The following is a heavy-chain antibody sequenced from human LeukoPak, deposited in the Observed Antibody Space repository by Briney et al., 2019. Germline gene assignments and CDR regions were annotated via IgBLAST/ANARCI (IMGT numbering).Heavy chain of an antibody. D-gene: IGHD2-15*01. J-gene: IGHJ3*02. CDR2: ISVDSNNL. CDR1: GFTFNTYS. CDR3: VRVHCSGGGCYQRNDGLEI. Sequence: GGSLRLSCAASGFTFNTYSMNWVRQAPGKGLEWVSSISVDSNNLYYVDSLRRRFTVSRDNTKNSLYLQMNSLRAEDTAVYYCVRVHCSGGGCYQRNDGLEIWGQGTMVTVSS. V-gene: IGHV3-21*01.